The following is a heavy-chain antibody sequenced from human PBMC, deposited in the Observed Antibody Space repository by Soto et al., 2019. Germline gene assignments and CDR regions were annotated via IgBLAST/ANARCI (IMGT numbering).Heavy chain of an antibody. V-gene: IGHV3-21*01. CDR3: ASSFGMDV. CDR1: GLTFSNYA. D-gene: IGHD3-16*01. Sequence: LRLSCATSGLTFSNYAMSWVRQAPGGGLEWVSSMSGSSSYIYYADSVKGRFTISRDNAKNSLYLQMNSLRDEDTAVYYCASSFGMDVWGQGTTVTVSS. CDR2: MSGSSSYI. J-gene: IGHJ6*02.